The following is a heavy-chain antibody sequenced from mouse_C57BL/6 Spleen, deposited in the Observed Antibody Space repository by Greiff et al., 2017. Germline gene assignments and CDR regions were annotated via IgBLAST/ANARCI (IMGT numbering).Heavy chain of an antibody. Sequence: QVQLQQSGAELVRPGASVTLSCKASGYTFTDYEMHWVQQTPVHGLEWIGAIDPETGGTAYTQKFKGKAILTADKSSSTAYMELRSLTSEDSAVYYCTRFTTRWYFDVWGTGTTVTVSS. CDR2: IDPETGGT. CDR3: TRFTTRWYFDV. V-gene: IGHV1-15*01. J-gene: IGHJ1*03. CDR1: GYTFTDYE. D-gene: IGHD1-1*01.